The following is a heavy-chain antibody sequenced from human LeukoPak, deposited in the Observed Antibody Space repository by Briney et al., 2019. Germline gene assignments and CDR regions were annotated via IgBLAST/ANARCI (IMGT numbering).Heavy chain of an antibody. CDR1: GFTFSAYA. Sequence: GGSLRLSCTASGFTFSAYAMMWVRQAPGKGPEWVSAIRGGGGSAFYADSVKGRFTISRDNSKYTLFLQMNSLRAEDTAMYYCARDPNGDYIGAFDMWGPGTMVTVSS. D-gene: IGHD4-17*01. CDR2: IRGGGGSA. J-gene: IGHJ3*02. CDR3: ARDPNGDYIGAFDM. V-gene: IGHV3-23*01.